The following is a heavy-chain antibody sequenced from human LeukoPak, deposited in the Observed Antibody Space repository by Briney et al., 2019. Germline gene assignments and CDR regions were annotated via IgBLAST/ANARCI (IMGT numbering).Heavy chain of an antibody. CDR3: ARGAVWELPPFDY. D-gene: IGHD1-26*01. Sequence: PGGSLRLSCAASGFTFSSYAMHWVRQAPGKGLEWVAVISYDGSNKYYADSVKGRFTISRDNSKNTLYLQMNSLRAEDTAVYYCARGAVWELPPFDYWGQGTLVTVSS. CDR1: GFTFSSYA. CDR2: ISYDGSNK. J-gene: IGHJ4*02. V-gene: IGHV3-30*01.